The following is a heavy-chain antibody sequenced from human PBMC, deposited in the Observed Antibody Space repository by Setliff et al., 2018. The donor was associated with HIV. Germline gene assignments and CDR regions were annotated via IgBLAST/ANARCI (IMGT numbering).Heavy chain of an antibody. Sequence: ASVKVSCKASGYTFSDYYLHWVRQAPGQGLEWMGRINPSGGSTSYAQKFQGRVTMTRDTSTSTVYMELNSLRAEDSAIYYCALMLRGVPYWGQGTLVTVSS. V-gene: IGHV1-46*03. D-gene: IGHD3-10*01. CDR1: GYTFSDYY. CDR3: ALMLRGVPY. CDR2: INPSGGST. J-gene: IGHJ4*02.